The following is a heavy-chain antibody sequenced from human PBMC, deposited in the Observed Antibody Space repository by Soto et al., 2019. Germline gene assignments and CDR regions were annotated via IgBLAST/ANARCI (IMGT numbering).Heavy chain of an antibody. V-gene: IGHV3-23*01. CDR1: GFSFSTTD. CDR2: IDGGGETT. CDR3: AKNSGWFNT. Sequence: EFQVMQSGGGFVQPGGSLRLACAASGFSFSTTDMSWVRQAPGKGLEWVSTIDGGGETTYYADSVRGRFTISRDNSKNTVYLQMGGLRVDDTAFYYCAKNSGWFNTWGQGDLVIVSS. D-gene: IGHD3-10*01. J-gene: IGHJ5*02.